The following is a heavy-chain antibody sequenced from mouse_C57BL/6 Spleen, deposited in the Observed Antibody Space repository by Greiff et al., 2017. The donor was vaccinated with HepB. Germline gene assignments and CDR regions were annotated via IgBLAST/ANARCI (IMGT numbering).Heavy chain of an antibody. Sequence: QVQLKQPGAELVKPGASVKMSCKASGYTFTSYWITWVKQRPGQGLEWIGDIYPGSGSTNYNEKFKSKATLTVDTSSSTAYMQLSSLTSEDSAVYYCAREGGNYDRYFDVWGTGTTVTVSS. J-gene: IGHJ1*03. D-gene: IGHD2-1*01. CDR2: IYPGSGST. V-gene: IGHV1-55*01. CDR1: GYTFTSYW. CDR3: AREGGNYDRYFDV.